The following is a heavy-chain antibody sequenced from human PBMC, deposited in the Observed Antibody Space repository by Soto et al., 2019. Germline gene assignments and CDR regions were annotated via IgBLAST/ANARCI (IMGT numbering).Heavy chain of an antibody. Sequence: GASVKVSCKASGYTFTSYGISWVRQAPGQGLEWMGWISAYNGNTNYAQKLQGRVTMTTDTSTSTAYMELRSLRSDDTAVYYGVRHLGYCSSTSCYLYYFDDWGQGTLVTVSS. CDR1: GYTFTSYG. CDR2: ISAYNGNT. V-gene: IGHV1-18*01. D-gene: IGHD2-2*01. CDR3: VRHLGYCSSTSCYLYYFDD. J-gene: IGHJ4*02.